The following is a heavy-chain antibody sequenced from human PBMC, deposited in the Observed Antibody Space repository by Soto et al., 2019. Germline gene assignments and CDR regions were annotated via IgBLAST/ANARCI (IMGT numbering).Heavy chain of an antibody. CDR2: ISYDGSNK. CDR3: AKDALYSYGPYYYYYYGMDV. Sequence: GGSLRLSCAASGFTFSSYGMHWVRQAPGKGLEWVAVISYDGSNKYYADSVKGRFTISRDNSKNTLYLQMNSLRAEDTAVYYCAKDALYSYGPYYYYYYGMDVWGQGTTVTVSS. CDR1: GFTFSSYG. V-gene: IGHV3-30*18. J-gene: IGHJ6*02. D-gene: IGHD5-18*01.